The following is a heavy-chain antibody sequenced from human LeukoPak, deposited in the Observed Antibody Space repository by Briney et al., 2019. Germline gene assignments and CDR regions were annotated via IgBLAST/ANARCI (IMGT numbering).Heavy chain of an antibody. CDR2: INQDGSEK. V-gene: IGHV3-7*01. Sequence: GGSLRLSCAASAFTLSRYWMSWVRQAPGKGLECVANINQDGSEKNYVDSVKGRFTISRDNAKNSLFLQMNSLGAEDTAVYYCARVAREYSGYPWDSWGQGTLVTVSS. J-gene: IGHJ4*02. CDR3: ARVAREYSGYPWDS. D-gene: IGHD5-12*01. CDR1: AFTLSRYW.